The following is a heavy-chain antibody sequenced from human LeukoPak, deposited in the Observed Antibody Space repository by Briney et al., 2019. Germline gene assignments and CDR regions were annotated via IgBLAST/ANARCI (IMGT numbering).Heavy chain of an antibody. CDR3: AKDPVPDYGDFPFFDY. CDR2: VSYDGNNK. D-gene: IGHD4-17*01. J-gene: IGHJ4*02. CDR1: GFSFSTYA. Sequence: GGSLRLSCAASGFSFSTYALHWVRQAPGKGLEWVAVVSYDGNNKFYAGSVKGRFTISRDNSKNTLYLQMNSLRAEDTAVYYCAKDPVPDYGDFPFFDYWGQGTLVTVSS. V-gene: IGHV3-30*18.